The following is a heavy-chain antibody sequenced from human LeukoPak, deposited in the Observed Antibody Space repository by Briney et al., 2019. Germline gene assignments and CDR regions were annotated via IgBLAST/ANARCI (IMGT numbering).Heavy chain of an antibody. CDR1: GGSFTNYA. CDR2: IIPINDIT. CDR3: AGHYDSTGYNRHVGPSDY. D-gene: IGHD3-22*01. Sequence: SVKVSCKASGGSFTNYAITWLRQAPGQGVEWMGRIIPINDITDYAQQFQGRVTITADKSTSTAYMNLSSLRSEETAVYYCAGHYDSTGYNRHVGPSDYWGQGTRVTVSS. J-gene: IGHJ4*02. V-gene: IGHV1-69*04.